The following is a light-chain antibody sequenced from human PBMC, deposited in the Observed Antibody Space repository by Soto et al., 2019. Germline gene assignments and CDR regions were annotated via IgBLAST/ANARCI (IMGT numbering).Light chain of an antibody. J-gene: IGKJ4*01. Sequence: EIVLTQSPATLSLSPGERATLSCRASQSVNSDLAWFQQKPGQAPRLLVYDASNRATGIPTRFSGSGSGTDFTLTISNLEPEDFAVYYCQQHISWPLTFGGGTKVDIK. V-gene: IGKV3-11*01. CDR3: QQHISWPLT. CDR1: QSVNSD. CDR2: DAS.